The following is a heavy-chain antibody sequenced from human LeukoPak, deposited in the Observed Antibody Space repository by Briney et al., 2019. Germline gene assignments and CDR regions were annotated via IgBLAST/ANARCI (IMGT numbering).Heavy chain of an antibody. J-gene: IGHJ4*02. D-gene: IGHD4-17*01. CDR2: IRYDGSNK. CDR1: GFTFSSYG. V-gene: IGHV3-30*02. CDR3: AKDQDGDYPYYFDY. Sequence: QPGGSLRLSCAASGFTFSSYGMHWVRQAPGKGLEWVAFIRYDGSNKYYADSVKGRFTISRDNSKNTLYLQMNSLRAEDTAVYYCAKDQDGDYPYYFDYWGQGTLVTVSS.